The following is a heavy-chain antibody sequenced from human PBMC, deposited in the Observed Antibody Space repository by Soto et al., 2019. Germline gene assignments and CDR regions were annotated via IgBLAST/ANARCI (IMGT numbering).Heavy chain of an antibody. Sequence: QVQLQQWGAGLLKPSETLSLTCAVYGGSFSGYYWSWIRQPPGKGLEWIGEINHSGSTNYNPSLKSRITISVDESKNQFSLKLSSVTAADTAVYYCARSLRRVLRYFDWYWFDPWGQGTLVTVSS. J-gene: IGHJ5*02. CDR2: INHSGST. CDR3: ARSLRRVLRYFDWYWFDP. CDR1: GGSFSGYY. D-gene: IGHD3-9*01. V-gene: IGHV4-34*01.